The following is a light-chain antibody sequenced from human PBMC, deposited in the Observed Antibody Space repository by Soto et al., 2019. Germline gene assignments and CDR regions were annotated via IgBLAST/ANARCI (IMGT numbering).Light chain of an antibody. CDR2: GAS. CDR1: QSVSSTY. J-gene: IGKJ4*01. CDR3: QHYGSLVLT. Sequence: EIVLTQSPGTLSLSPGERATLSCRASQSVSSTYLAWYQQTPGQAPRLLIYGASSRATGIPDRFSGSGSGTDVTRTISRLEPEDFAVYYCQHYGSLVLTFGGGTKVEIK. V-gene: IGKV3-20*01.